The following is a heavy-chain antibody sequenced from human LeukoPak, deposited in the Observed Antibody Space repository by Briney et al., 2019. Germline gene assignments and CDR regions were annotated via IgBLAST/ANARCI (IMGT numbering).Heavy chain of an antibody. CDR1: GGSISPYY. D-gene: IGHD6-19*01. CDR3: ARHAVYAGSGWAFDY. Sequence: SETLSLTCTVSGGSISPYYWSWIRQPPGKGLEWIGYIYYTGSGSTSHSPSLKSRVTISVDTSKNQFSLNLNSVTAADTAVYYCARHAVYAGSGWAFDYWGQGTLVTVFS. V-gene: IGHV4-59*08. J-gene: IGHJ4*02. CDR2: IYYTGSGST.